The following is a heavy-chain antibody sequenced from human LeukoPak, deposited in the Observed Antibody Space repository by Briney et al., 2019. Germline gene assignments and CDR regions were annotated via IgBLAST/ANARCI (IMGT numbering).Heavy chain of an antibody. V-gene: IGHV3-23*01. J-gene: IGHJ4*02. CDR3: AKAHRNYYGSSGYHPPPDY. CDR1: GLTFSSYG. CDR2: ISGSGGST. Sequence: GGTLRLSCAASGLTFSSYGMSWVRQAPGKGLEWVSAISGSGGSTYYADSVKGRFTISRDNSKNTLYLQMNSLRAEDTAVYYCAKAHRNYYGSSGYHPPPDYWGQGTLVTVSS. D-gene: IGHD3-22*01.